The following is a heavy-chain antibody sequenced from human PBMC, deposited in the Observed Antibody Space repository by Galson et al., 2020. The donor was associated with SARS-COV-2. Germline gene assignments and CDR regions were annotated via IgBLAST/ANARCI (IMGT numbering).Heavy chain of an antibody. CDR2: INPNSGGT. J-gene: IGHJ3*02. V-gene: IGHV1-2*04. CDR1: GYTFTGYY. CDR3: AREDGATGIGAFDI. D-gene: IGHD1-1*01. Sequence: GESLKISCKASGYTFTGYYMHWVRQAPGQGLEWMGWINPNSGGTNYAQKFQGWVTMTRDTSISTAYMELSRLRSDDTAVYYCAREDGATGIGAFDIWGQGTMVTVSS.